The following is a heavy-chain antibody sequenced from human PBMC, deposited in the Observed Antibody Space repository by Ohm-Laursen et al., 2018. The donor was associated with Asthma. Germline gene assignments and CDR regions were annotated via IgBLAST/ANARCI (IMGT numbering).Heavy chain of an antibody. V-gene: IGHV4-31*03. CDR3: ARATYYHESTGYYFFDY. CDR2: IYYSGGT. CDR1: GDSISSGDHY. J-gene: IGHJ4*02. D-gene: IGHD3-22*01. Sequence: TLSLTCSVSGDSISSGDHYWSWIRQHPEKGLEWIGYIYYSGGTYYNPPLRSRVTMLVDTSTNQFSLNLSSVSAADTAMYYCARATYYHESTGYYFFDYWGQRTLVTVSS.